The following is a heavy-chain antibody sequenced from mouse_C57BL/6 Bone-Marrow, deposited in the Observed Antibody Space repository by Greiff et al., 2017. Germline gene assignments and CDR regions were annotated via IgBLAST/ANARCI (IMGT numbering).Heavy chain of an antibody. CDR1: GFNIKNTY. CDR2: IDPANGNT. J-gene: IGHJ1*03. CDR3: ALGGVYYYGSTYWYFDV. Sequence: VQLQQSVAELVRPGASVKLSCTASGFNIKNTYMHWVKQRPEQGLEWVGRIDPANGNTKYAPKFQGKATITADTSSNTANLQLRSLSSEDTAIYYCALGGVYYYGSTYWYFDVWGTGTTVTVSS. D-gene: IGHD1-1*01. V-gene: IGHV14-3*01.